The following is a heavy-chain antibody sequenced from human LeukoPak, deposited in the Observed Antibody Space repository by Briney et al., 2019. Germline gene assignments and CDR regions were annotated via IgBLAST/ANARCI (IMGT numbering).Heavy chain of an antibody. J-gene: IGHJ4*02. D-gene: IGHD2-8*01. CDR1: GFTFSSYW. V-gene: IGHV3-30*02. CDR2: MRSDEGKK. Sequence: GGSLRLSCAASGFTFSSYWMHWVRQAPGKGLEWVAFMRSDEGKKYYADSVKGRFTISRDNSKNTLYLQMNSLRAEDTAVYYCAKDCINGVCYTFDCWGQGTLVTVSS. CDR3: AKDCINGVCYTFDC.